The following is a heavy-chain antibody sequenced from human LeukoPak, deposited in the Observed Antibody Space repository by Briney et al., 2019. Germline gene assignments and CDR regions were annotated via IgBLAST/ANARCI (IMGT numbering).Heavy chain of an antibody. Sequence: LSETLSLTCTVSGGSISSGSYDWSWIRQPAGKGLEWIGRIYTSGSTNYNPSLRSRVTISVDTSKNQFSLKLSSVTAADTAVYYCARLIRGDCSSTGCQDAFDIWGQGTMVTVSS. J-gene: IGHJ3*02. CDR1: GGSISSGSYD. CDR3: ARLIRGDCSSTGCQDAFDI. D-gene: IGHD2-2*01. CDR2: IYTSGST. V-gene: IGHV4-61*02.